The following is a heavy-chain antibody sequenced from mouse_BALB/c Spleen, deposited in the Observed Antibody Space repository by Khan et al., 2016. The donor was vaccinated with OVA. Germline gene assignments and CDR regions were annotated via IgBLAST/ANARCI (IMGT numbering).Heavy chain of an antibody. CDR3: ARDRYDYFDY. CDR1: GYTFTDYS. CDR2: INTETGEP. Sequence: QIQLVQSGPELKKPGETVKISCKASGYTFTDYSMHWVKQAPGKGLKWMGWINTETGEPTYADDFKGRFAFSLETSASTAYLQINNLKNEDTTTYFCARDRYDYFDYWGQGTTLTVAS. V-gene: IGHV9-2-1*01. D-gene: IGHD2-14*01. J-gene: IGHJ2*01.